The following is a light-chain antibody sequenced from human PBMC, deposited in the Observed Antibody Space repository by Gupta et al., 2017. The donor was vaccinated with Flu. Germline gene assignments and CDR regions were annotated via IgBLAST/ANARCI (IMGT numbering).Light chain of an antibody. J-gene: IGKJ2*01. CDR2: WAS. V-gene: IGKV4-1*01. CDR3: QQYFSLPYN. CDR1: QSILYSSNNKNY. Sequence: IVMTQSPDSLSVSLGESATINCKSSQSILYSSNNKNYLAWYQQKPGQPPRLLIYWASTRESGVPDRFSGSGSGTDFTLTISSLQAEDVAFYYCQQYFSLPYNFGQGTKLEIK.